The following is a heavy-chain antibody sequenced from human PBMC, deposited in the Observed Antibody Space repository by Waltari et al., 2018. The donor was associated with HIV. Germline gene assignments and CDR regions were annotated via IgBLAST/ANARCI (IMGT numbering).Heavy chain of an antibody. Sequence: EGELVESGGGLVLPGGSLGLSCAGTGFIFGDYAMGSVRQAPGKGLEWVSSTGGAGDDAYYADSVKGRFTISRDHSKKTLHLQMNSLRAEDTAVYYCAKDHFARNSLWDAFDIWGQGTMVTVSS. V-gene: IGHV3-23*04. CDR2: TGGAGDDA. CDR3: AKDHFARNSLWDAFDI. D-gene: IGHD2-21*01. CDR1: GFIFGDYA. J-gene: IGHJ3*02.